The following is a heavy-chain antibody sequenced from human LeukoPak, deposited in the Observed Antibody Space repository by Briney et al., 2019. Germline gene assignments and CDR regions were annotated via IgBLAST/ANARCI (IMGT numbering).Heavy chain of an antibody. V-gene: IGHV4-34*01. Sequence: SETLSLTCAVYGGSFSGYYWSWIRQPPGKGLEWIGEINHSGSTNYNPSLKSRVTISVDTSKNQFSLTLSSVTAADTAVYYCARDQNGMDVWGQGTTVTVSS. CDR2: INHSGST. J-gene: IGHJ6*02. CDR3: ARDQNGMDV. CDR1: GGSFSGYY.